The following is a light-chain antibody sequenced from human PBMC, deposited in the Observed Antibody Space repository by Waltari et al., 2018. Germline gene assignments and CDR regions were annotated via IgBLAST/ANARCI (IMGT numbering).Light chain of an antibody. Sequence: EIVLTQSPGTLSLSPGERVTLSCRASQSVSRALAWYQQKPGQGPRLLLYGASTRATSIPDRFSGSGSGTDFSLTISRLEPEDFAVYYCQHYVRLPVTFGQGTKVEIK. CDR1: QSVSRA. CDR3: QHYVRLPVT. CDR2: GAS. J-gene: IGKJ1*01. V-gene: IGKV3-20*01.